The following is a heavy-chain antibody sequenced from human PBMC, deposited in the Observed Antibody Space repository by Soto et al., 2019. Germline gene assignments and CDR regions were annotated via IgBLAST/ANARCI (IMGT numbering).Heavy chain of an antibody. D-gene: IGHD3-10*01. Sequence: PSETLSLTCTVSGGSISSYYWSWIRQPPGKGLEWIGYIYYSGSTNYNPSLKSRVTISVDTSKNQFSLKLSSVTAADTAVYYCARGYYGSGSYTLLFDYWGQGTRVTVS. V-gene: IGHV4-59*01. CDR3: ARGYYGSGSYTLLFDY. CDR2: IYYSGST. J-gene: IGHJ4*02. CDR1: GGSISSYY.